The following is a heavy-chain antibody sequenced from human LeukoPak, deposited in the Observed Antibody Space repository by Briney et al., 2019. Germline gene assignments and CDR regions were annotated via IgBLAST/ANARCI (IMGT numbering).Heavy chain of an antibody. CDR2: IYYSGST. Sequence: SETLSLTCTVSGGSISSGGYYWSWIRQHPGKGLEWIGYIYYSGSTYYNPSLKSRVTISVDTSKNQLSLKLSSVTAADTAVYYCARGSMVRGVKWWGQGTLVTVSS. J-gene: IGHJ4*02. CDR1: GGSISSGGYY. CDR3: ARGSMVRGVKW. D-gene: IGHD3-10*01. V-gene: IGHV4-31*03.